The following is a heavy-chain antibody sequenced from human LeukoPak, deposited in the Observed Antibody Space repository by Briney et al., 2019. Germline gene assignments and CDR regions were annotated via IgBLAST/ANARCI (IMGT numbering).Heavy chain of an antibody. CDR2: IYHSGST. V-gene: IGHV4-38-2*02. D-gene: IGHD3-22*01. CDR3: ARISSGPAQIDY. J-gene: IGHJ4*02. Sequence: SETLSLTCTVSGYSISSGYYWGWIRQPPGKGLEWIGSIYHSGSTYYNPSLKSRVTISVDTSKNQFSLKLSSVTAADTAVYYCARISSGPAQIDYWGQGTLVTVSS. CDR1: GYSISSGYY.